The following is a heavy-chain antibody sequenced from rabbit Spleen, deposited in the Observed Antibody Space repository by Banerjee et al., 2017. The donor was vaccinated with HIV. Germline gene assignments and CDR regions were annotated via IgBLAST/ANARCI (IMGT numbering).Heavy chain of an antibody. CDR1: GFDFSSNHW. Sequence: QEQVVESGGGLVQPEGSLTLTCKASGFDFSSNHWMSWVRQAPGKGLEWIGLIYTGDGNIWYASWARGRFTISKTSSTTVTLQMTSLTAADTATYFCARDWGSAYTLWGQGTLVTVS. CDR2: IYTGDGNI. CDR3: ARDWGSAYTL. J-gene: IGHJ4*01. V-gene: IGHV1S45*01. D-gene: IGHD1-1*01.